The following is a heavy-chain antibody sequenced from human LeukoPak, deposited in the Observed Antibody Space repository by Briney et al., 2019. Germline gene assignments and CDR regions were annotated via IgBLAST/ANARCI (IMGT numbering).Heavy chain of an antibody. CDR1: GGSISSYY. J-gene: IGHJ4*02. V-gene: IGHV4-59*01. Sequence: SETLSLTCTLSGGSISSYYWSWIRQPPGKGLEWIGYIYYSGSTNYNPSLKSRVTISVDTSKNQFSLKLSSVTAADTAVYYCARGLWNDYWGQGTLVTVSS. CDR3: ARGLWNDY. CDR2: IYYSGST. D-gene: IGHD3-16*01.